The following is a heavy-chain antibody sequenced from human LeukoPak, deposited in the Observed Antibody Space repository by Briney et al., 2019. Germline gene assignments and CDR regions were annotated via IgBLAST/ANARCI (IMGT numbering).Heavy chain of an antibody. D-gene: IGHD1-1*01. CDR2: IEEGGNEK. CDR1: GFTFSNYC. J-gene: IGHJ6*02. V-gene: IGHV3-7*03. Sequence: GGSLRLSCAASGFTFSNYCMSWVRQAPGKGLEWVANIEEGGNEKYYVDSVRGRFTISRDNAKKSLDLEMNSLRAEDTAVYYCARVPYNYANYKYYYNGMDVWGQGTTVIVSS. CDR3: ARVPYNYANYKYYYNGMDV.